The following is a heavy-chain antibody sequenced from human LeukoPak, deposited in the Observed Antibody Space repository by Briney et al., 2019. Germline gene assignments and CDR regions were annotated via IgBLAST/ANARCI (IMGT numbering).Heavy chain of an antibody. Sequence: SETLSLTCTVSGGSFGSYYWSWIRQPPGKGLEWIGYIYYSGSTNYNPSLKGRVTISIDTSKNQFSLKLSSVTAADTAVYYCARDSPGLGYFYYGMDVWGQGTTVTVSS. J-gene: IGHJ6*02. V-gene: IGHV4-59*12. CDR3: ARDSPGLGYFYYGMDV. D-gene: IGHD3/OR15-3a*01. CDR2: IYYSGST. CDR1: GGSFGSYY.